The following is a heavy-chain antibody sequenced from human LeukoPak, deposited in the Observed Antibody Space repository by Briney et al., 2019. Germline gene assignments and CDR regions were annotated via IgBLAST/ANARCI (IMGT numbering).Heavy chain of an antibody. Sequence: ASVKVSCKASGYSFITFGTSWGRQGPGHGLGWMGYISGHGDDINSADNFQHRLTMTTDTSTSTAYMKLRTLTSDDTAVYYCARDWDGRSDCFDPWGQGTLVIVSS. V-gene: IGHV1-18*01. D-gene: IGHD1-26*01. CDR1: GYSFITFG. J-gene: IGHJ5*02. CDR3: ARDWDGRSDCFDP. CDR2: ISGHGDDI.